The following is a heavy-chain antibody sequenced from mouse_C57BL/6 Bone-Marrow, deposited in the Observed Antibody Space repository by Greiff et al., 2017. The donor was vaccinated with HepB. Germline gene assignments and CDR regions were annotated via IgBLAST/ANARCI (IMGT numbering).Heavy chain of an antibody. J-gene: IGHJ4*01. CDR1: GFTFSSYG. CDR3: ARTSSSMDY. Sequence: DVHLVESGGDLVKPGGSLKLSCAASGFTFSSYGMSWVRQTPDKRLEWVATISSGGSYTYYPDSVKGRFTISRDNAKNTLYLQMSSLKSEDTAMYYCARTSSSMDYWGQGTSVTVSS. CDR2: ISSGGSYT. V-gene: IGHV5-6*01.